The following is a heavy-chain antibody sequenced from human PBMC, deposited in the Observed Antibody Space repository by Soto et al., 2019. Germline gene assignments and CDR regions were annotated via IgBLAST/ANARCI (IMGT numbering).Heavy chain of an antibody. CDR2: VKSKSDGGTT. CDR3: IARDADKPRRYFDL. J-gene: IGHJ2*01. CDR1: GFNFNNAW. D-gene: IGHD2-2*01. Sequence: EVQLVESGGGLAKPGGSLRLSCAASGFNFNNAWMSWVRQAPGKGLEWVGNVKSKSDGGTTDFGAPVEGRFTISRDDSNNMLYLQMNSLQTEDTAVYYCIARDADKPRRYFDLWGRGTLVTVSS. V-gene: IGHV3-15*01.